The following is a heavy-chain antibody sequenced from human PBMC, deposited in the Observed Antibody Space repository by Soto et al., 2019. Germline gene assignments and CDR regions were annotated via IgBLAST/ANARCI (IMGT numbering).Heavy chain of an antibody. J-gene: IGHJ5*02. Sequence: ASVKVSCKASGVTFSSYAISWVRQAPGQGLEWMGGIIPIFGTANYAQKFQGRVTITADESTSTAYMELSSLRSEDTAVYYCAREYYYDTGGWFDPWGKGTLVTVSS. CDR2: IIPIFGTA. V-gene: IGHV1-69*13. CDR3: AREYYYDTGGWFDP. CDR1: GVTFSSYA. D-gene: IGHD3-22*01.